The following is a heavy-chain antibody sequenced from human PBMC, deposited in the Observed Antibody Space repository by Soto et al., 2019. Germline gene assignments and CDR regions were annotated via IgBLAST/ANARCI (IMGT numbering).Heavy chain of an antibody. CDR2: IIPILDLA. Sequence: QVQLVQSGSAVKKPGSSVKVSCKASGGTVSSYTFSWVRQSPGQGLERMGWIIPILDLANYAPKFQGRVRITADKSTSTAYVELNSLRSGDTAVYYCATPRNVGVAGDYALDDWGQGTLVSVSS. CDR1: GGTVSSYT. J-gene: IGHJ4*02. CDR3: ATPRNVGVAGDYALDD. D-gene: IGHD4-17*01. V-gene: IGHV1-69*02.